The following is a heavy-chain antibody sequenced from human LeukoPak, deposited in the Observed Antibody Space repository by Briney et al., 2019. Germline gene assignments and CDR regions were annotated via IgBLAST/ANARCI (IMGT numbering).Heavy chain of an antibody. CDR2: INPNSGGT. CDR1: GYTFTAYY. D-gene: IGHD4-23*01. J-gene: IGHJ3*02. CDR3: ARPQDHGGNVENFDI. Sequence: ASVKVSCKASGYTFTAYYIHWVRQAPGQGPDWMGWINPNSGGTNYALKFRGRVTMTRDTSISTASMQLSRLRSDDTAVYYCARPQDHGGNVENFDIWGQGTMVTVSS. V-gene: IGHV1-2*02.